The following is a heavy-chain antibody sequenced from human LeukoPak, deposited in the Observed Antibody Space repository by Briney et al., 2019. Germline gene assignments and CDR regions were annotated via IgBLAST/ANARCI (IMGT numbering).Heavy chain of an antibody. CDR1: GFTFSSYG. CDR3: ARVLHFWYFDY. D-gene: IGHD3-16*01. CDR2: LYYDGSNK. Sequence: GGSLRLSCAASGFTFSSYGMHWVRQAPGKGLEWVAVLYYDGSNKDYADSVKGRFTISRDNAKNSLYLQMDSLRAEDTAVYYCARVLHFWYFDYWGQGTLVTVSS. J-gene: IGHJ4*02. V-gene: IGHV3-33*01.